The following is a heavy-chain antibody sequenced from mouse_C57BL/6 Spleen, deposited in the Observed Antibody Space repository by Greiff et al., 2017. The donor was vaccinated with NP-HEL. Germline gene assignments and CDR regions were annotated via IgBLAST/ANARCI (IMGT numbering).Heavy chain of an antibody. CDR1: GYTFTSYW. Sequence: QVQLQQSGAELVKPGASVKMSCKASGYTFTSYWITWVKQRPGQGLEWIGDIYPGSGSTNYNEKFKSKATLTVDTSSSTAYMQLSSLTSEDSAVYYCARPYDYEGWFAYWGQGTLVTVSA. V-gene: IGHV1-55*01. CDR2: IYPGSGST. D-gene: IGHD2-4*01. J-gene: IGHJ3*01. CDR3: ARPYDYEGWFAY.